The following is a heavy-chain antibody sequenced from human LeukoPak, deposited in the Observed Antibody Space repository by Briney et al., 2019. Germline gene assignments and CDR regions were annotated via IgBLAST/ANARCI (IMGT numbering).Heavy chain of an antibody. J-gene: IGHJ4*02. CDR1: GGSISSYY. CDR2: IYYSGST. D-gene: IGHD3-22*01. CDR3: ASTYYYDSSGYYIADY. V-gene: IGHV4-59*08. Sequence: SETLSLTCTVSGGSISSYYWSWIRQPPGKGLEWIGYIYYSGSTNYNPSLKSRVTISVDTSKNQLSLKLSSVTAADTAVYYCASTYYYDSSGYYIADYWGQGTLVTVSS.